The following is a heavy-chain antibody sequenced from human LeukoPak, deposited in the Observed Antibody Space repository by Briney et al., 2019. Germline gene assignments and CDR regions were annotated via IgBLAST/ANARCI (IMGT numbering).Heavy chain of an antibody. Sequence: GSLRLSCAASGFTFSSYSMNWVRQPPGKGLEWIGEIYHSGSTNYNPSLKSRVTISVDKSKNQFSLKLSSVTAADTAVYYCAAPYCTNGVCYGWFDPWGQGTLVTVSS. CDR2: IYHSGST. CDR3: AAPYCTNGVCYGWFDP. CDR1: GFTFSSYSM. D-gene: IGHD2-8*01. J-gene: IGHJ5*02. V-gene: IGHV4-4*02.